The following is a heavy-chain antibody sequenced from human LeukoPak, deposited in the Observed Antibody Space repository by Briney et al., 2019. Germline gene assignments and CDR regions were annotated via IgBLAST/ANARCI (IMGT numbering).Heavy chain of an antibody. Sequence: PGXSLRLSCAASGFTFSSYAMSWVRQAPGKGLEWVSAISGSGGSTYYADSVKGRFTISRDNSKNTLYLQMNSLRAEDTAVYYCAKVYSGSYTTYYFDYWGQGTLVTVSS. CDR2: ISGSGGST. D-gene: IGHD1-26*01. CDR1: GFTFSSYA. CDR3: AKVYSGSYTTYYFDY. V-gene: IGHV3-23*01. J-gene: IGHJ4*02.